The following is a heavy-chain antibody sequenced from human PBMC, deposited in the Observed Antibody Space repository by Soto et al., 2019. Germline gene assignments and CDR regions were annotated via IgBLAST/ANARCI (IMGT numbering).Heavy chain of an antibody. CDR1: GYSISSSYY. J-gene: IGHJ1*01. D-gene: IGHD3-3*01. CDR3: ARTDNVGYYQH. CDR2: IYHSGST. Sequence: SETLSLTCAVSGYSISSSYYWGWIRQPPGKGLEWIGSIYHSGSTYYTPSLESRVTISVDTSKDQFSLRLSSVTAADSAVYFCARTDNVGYYQHFGQGNLVTVSS. V-gene: IGHV4-38-2*01.